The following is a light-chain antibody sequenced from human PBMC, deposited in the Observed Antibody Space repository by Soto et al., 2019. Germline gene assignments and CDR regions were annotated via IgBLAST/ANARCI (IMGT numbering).Light chain of an antibody. CDR2: EGS. J-gene: IGLJ3*02. CDR3: CSYAGSNTVWV. Sequence: QSALTQPASVSGSPGQSITISCTGTSSSVGSYNLVSWYQQHPGKAPKLMIYEGSKRPSGVSNRFSGSKSGNTASLTISGLQAEDEADYYCCSYAGSNTVWVFGGGTKLTVL. CDR1: SSSVGSYNL. V-gene: IGLV2-23*03.